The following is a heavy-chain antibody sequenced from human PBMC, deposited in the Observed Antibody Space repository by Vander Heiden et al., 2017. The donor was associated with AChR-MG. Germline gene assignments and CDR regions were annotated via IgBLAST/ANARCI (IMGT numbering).Heavy chain of an antibody. Sequence: QVQLVESGGGVVQPGRSLRLSCAASAFTFSSYGMHWVRQAPGKGLEWVAVIWYDGSKKYYADSMKGRFTISRDDSKNTLFLQVNSLRAEDTAVYYCARDGGAPRGFDYWGQGTLVTVSS. CDR2: IWYDGSKK. CDR3: ARDGGAPRGFDY. J-gene: IGHJ4*02. CDR1: AFTFSSYG. V-gene: IGHV3-33*01. D-gene: IGHD3-16*01.